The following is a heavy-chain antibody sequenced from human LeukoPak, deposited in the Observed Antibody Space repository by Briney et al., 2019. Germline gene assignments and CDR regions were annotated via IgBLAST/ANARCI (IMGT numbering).Heavy chain of an antibody. CDR1: GYIFSSYW. D-gene: IGHD1-1*01. V-gene: IGHV3-7*01. CDR3: ASHRGDYATGYFDY. J-gene: IGHJ4*02. CDR2: IKQDGSEK. Sequence: PGGSLRLSCVGSGYIFSSYWMNWVRQAPGKGLEWVANIKQDGSEKYHVDSVKGRFTISRDNAKNSLYLQMDSLRVEDTAVYYCASHRGDYATGYFDYWGQGTLVTVSS.